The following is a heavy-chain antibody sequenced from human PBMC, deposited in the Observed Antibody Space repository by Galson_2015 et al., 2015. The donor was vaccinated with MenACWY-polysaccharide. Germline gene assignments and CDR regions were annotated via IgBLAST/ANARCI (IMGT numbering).Heavy chain of an antibody. J-gene: IGHJ4*02. V-gene: IGHV3-23*01. CDR3: VKGGWADN. CDR2: ISSGSDSA. Sequence: SLRLSCAASGFNFSIYVMTWVRQAPGKGLEWVSAISSGSDSAYYTDSVKGRATISRGNSKDTLHLQMDSLRPEDTAVYYCVKGGWADNWGQGTLVTVSS. D-gene: IGHD1-26*01. CDR1: GFNFSIYV.